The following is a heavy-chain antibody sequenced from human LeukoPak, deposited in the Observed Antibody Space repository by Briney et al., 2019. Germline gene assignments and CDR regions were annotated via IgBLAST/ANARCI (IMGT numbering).Heavy chain of an antibody. CDR2: IYYSGST. V-gene: IGHV4-30-4*01. Sequence: SETLSLTCTVSGGSISSGDYYWSWIRQPPGKGLEWIGYIYYSGSTYYNPSLKSRVTISVDTSKNQFSLKLSSATAADTAVYYCASEEGHDAFDIWGQGTMVTVSS. CDR1: GGSISSGDYY. J-gene: IGHJ3*02. CDR3: ASEEGHDAFDI.